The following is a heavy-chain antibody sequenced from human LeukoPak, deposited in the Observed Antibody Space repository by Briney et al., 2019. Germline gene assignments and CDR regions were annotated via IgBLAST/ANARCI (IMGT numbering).Heavy chain of an antibody. CDR2: INPNSGDP. V-gene: IGHV1-2*02. CDR1: GYTFTGYY. CDR3: ARRVPVAKDVYWYDP. Sequence: ASVKVSCKASGYTFTGYYVHWVRQAPGQGLEWMGWINPNSGDPNYAQKFLGRVTMTRDTSISPAYMAFRRLRSDDTAVYYCARRVPVAKDVYWYDPWGQGTLVTVSS. J-gene: IGHJ5*02. D-gene: IGHD2-2*01.